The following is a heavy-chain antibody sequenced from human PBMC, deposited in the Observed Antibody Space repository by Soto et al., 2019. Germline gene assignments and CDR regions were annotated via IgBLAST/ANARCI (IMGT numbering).Heavy chain of an antibody. CDR3: ASAPHYDQFAGSWFVP. V-gene: IGHV1-18*04. D-gene: IGHD3-3*01. CDR2: ISAYNGNT. Sequence: QVQLVQSGAEVKKPGASVKVSCKASGYTFTSYGISWVRQAPGQGLEWMGWISAYNGNTNYAQKLQGRVTMTTDTSTSTAYMELRSLRSDDTAVYYCASAPHYDQFAGSWFVPWGQGTLVTVSS. J-gene: IGHJ5*02. CDR1: GYTFTSYG.